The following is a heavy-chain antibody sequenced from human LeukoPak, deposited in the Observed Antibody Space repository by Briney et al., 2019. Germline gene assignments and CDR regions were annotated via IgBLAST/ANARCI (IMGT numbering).Heavy chain of an antibody. CDR2: ISAYNGNT. V-gene: IGHV1-18*04. J-gene: IGHJ4*02. D-gene: IGHD6-19*01. Sequence: ASVKVSCKASGYTFTSYGISWVRQAPGQGPEWMGWISAYNGNTNYAQKLQGRVTMTTDTSTSTAYMELRSLRSDDTAVYYCARVVFPSDSSGWFDYWGQGTLVTVSS. CDR3: ARVVFPSDSSGWFDY. CDR1: GYTFTSYG.